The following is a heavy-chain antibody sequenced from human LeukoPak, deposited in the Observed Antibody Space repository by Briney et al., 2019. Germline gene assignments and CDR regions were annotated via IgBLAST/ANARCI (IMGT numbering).Heavy chain of an antibody. V-gene: IGHV3-21*01. CDR2: ISSSSSYI. J-gene: IGHJ4*02. D-gene: IGHD3/OR15-3a*01. CDR1: GFTFSSYS. CDR3: AVGGLDIN. Sequence: GGSLRLSCAASGFTFSSYSMNWVRQAPGKGLEWVSSISSSSSYIYYADSVKGRFTISRDNAKKTLYLQMNSLRAEDTAVYYCAVGGLDINWGQGTLVTVSS.